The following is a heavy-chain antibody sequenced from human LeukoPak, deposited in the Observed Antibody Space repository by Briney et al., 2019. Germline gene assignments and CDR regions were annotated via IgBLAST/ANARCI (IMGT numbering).Heavy chain of an antibody. Sequence: GGSLRLSCAASGFTFSSHWMHWVRHAPGKGLVWVSRIKDDGSHTNYADSVKGRFTISRDNAKNTLSLQMNSLRAEDTAVYYCARGSGIITGIDEWGQGTLVTVSS. CDR1: GFTFSSHW. J-gene: IGHJ4*02. CDR3: ARGSGIITGIDE. CDR2: IKDDGSHT. D-gene: IGHD6-25*01. V-gene: IGHV3-74*01.